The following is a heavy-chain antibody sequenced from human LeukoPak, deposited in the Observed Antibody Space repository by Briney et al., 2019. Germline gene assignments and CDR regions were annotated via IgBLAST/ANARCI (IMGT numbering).Heavy chain of an antibody. CDR3: ARGCTSCSYYYYYMDV. Sequence: SETLSLTCAVYGGSFSGYYWSWIRQPPGKGLEWLGSIYHSGSTYYNPSLKSRVTISVDTSKNQFSLKLSSVTAADTAVYYCARGCTSCSYYYYYMDVWGKGTTVTVSS. D-gene: IGHD2-2*01. CDR1: GGSFSGYY. J-gene: IGHJ6*03. V-gene: IGHV4-34*01. CDR2: IYHSGST.